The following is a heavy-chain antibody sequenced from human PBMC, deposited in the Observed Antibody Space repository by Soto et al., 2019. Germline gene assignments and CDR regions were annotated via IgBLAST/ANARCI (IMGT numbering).Heavy chain of an antibody. Sequence: QVQLQESGPGLVKPSETLSLTCTVPGGSISSYYWSWLRQPPGKGLEWIAYMYYSGNTNYNPSLKSRVTMAVDTSKRQFSLKLRSVTAADTAVYYCATLDTPFAFDVWGQGAMVTVSS. D-gene: IGHD5-18*01. CDR3: ATLDTPFAFDV. CDR2: MYYSGNT. V-gene: IGHV4-59*01. CDR1: GGSISSYY. J-gene: IGHJ3*01.